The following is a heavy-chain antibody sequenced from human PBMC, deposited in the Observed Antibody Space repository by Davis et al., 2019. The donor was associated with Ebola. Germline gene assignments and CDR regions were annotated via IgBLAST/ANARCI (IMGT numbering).Heavy chain of an antibody. CDR3: ARHEPTVTTFDY. J-gene: IGHJ4*02. CDR1: GGTFTSYA. Sequence: ASVKVSCKASGGTFTSYAISWVRQAPGQGLEWMGRFNPNSGGTNFEQKFQDRFTMTWDTSVSTAYMELSSLRSEDTAVYYCARHEPTVTTFDYWGQGTLVTVSS. D-gene: IGHD4-17*01. CDR2: FNPNSGGT. V-gene: IGHV1-2*06.